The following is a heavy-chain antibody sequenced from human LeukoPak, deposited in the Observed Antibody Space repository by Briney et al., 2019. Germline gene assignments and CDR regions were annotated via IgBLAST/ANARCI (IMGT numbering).Heavy chain of an antibody. CDR3: ARAPLLWFGEPQPNWFDP. Sequence: PGGSLRLSCAASGFTFSSYWMHWVRQAPGKVLVWVSCINTDGSSTSYADSVEGRFTISRDNAKNTLYLQMNSLRAEDTAVYYCARAPLLWFGEPQPNWFDPWGQGTLVTVSS. CDR1: GFTFSSYW. CDR2: INTDGSST. V-gene: IGHV3-74*01. D-gene: IGHD3-10*01. J-gene: IGHJ5*02.